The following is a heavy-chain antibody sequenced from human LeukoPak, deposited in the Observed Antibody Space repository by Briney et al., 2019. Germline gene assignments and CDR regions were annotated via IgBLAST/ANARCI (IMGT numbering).Heavy chain of an antibody. CDR2: ISGSGGST. Sequence: PGGSLRLSCAASGFTFSSYSMNWVRQAPGKGLEWVSAISGSGGSTYYADSVKGRFTISRDNSKNTLYLQMNSLRAEDTAVYYCVNLPGSSHDYYYGMDVWGQGTTVTVSS. J-gene: IGHJ6*02. CDR3: VNLPGSSHDYYYGMDV. V-gene: IGHV3-23*01. D-gene: IGHD1-26*01. CDR1: GFTFSSYS.